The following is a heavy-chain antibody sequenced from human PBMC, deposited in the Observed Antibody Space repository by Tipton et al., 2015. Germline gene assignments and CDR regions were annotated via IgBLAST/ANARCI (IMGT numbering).Heavy chain of an antibody. V-gene: IGHV3-64D*06. Sequence: GSLRLSCSASGFSFTTYAMHWVRQAPGKGLESVSVISANGGNVYYTDSVRDRFTISRDNSENTLFLQMSSLRSEDTAVYYCVKVAVRGSSRFWDYFDHWGQGTLVTVSS. CDR2: ISANGGNV. J-gene: IGHJ4*02. CDR1: GFSFTTYA. CDR3: VKVAVRGSSRFWDYFDH. D-gene: IGHD3-16*02.